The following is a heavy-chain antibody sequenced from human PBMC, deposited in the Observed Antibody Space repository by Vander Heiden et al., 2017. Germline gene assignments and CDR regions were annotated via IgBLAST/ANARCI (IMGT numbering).Heavy chain of an antibody. Sequence: QVQLVQSGAEVKKPGASVKVSCKASGYTFTSYEINWVRQATGQGLEWMGWMNPNSGNTGYAQKFQGRVTMTSNTSISTAYMELSSLRSEDTAGYYCARGDSSSWEFDYWGQGTPVTVSS. J-gene: IGHJ4*02. CDR1: GYTFTSYE. CDR2: MNPNSGNT. D-gene: IGHD6-13*01. V-gene: IGHV1-8*01. CDR3: ARGDSSSWEFDY.